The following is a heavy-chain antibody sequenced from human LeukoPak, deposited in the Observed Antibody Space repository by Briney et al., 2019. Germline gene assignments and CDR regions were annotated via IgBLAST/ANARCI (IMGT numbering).Heavy chain of an antibody. CDR2: ISSSSSYI. J-gene: IGHJ4*02. CDR3: ARAGRYYGSGSWDY. D-gene: IGHD3-10*01. Sequence: GGSLRPACAASGFTFSSYSMNWVRQAPGKGREWVSSISSSSSYIYYADSVKGRFTISRDNAKNSLYLQMNSLRAEDTAVYYCARAGRYYGSGSWDYWGQGTLVTVSS. V-gene: IGHV3-21*01. CDR1: GFTFSSYS.